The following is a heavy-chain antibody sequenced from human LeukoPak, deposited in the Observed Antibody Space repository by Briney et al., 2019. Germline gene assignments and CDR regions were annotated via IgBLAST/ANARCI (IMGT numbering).Heavy chain of an antibody. D-gene: IGHD3-22*01. CDR1: GFTFDDYA. CDR3: ANFYYDSSGYYSTS. J-gene: IGHJ4*02. Sequence: GGSLRLSCAASGFTFDDYAMHWVRQAPGKGLEWVSLISGDGGSTYYADSVKGRFTISRDNSKNSLHLQVNSLRTEDTALYYCANFYYDSSGYYSTSWGQGTLVTVSS. V-gene: IGHV3-43*02. CDR2: ISGDGGST.